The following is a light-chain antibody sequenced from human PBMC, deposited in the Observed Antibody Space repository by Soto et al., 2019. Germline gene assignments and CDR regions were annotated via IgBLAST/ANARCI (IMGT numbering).Light chain of an antibody. CDR1: QSISSY. V-gene: IGKV1-39*01. Sequence: DIQMTQSPSSLSASVGDRDTITCRASQSISSYFNWYQQKPGKAPKLLIYAASSLQSGVPSRFSGSGSGTDLTLTISSPQPEDFATYYCQQSYSTLYTFGQGTKLEIK. CDR3: QQSYSTLYT. J-gene: IGKJ2*01. CDR2: AAS.